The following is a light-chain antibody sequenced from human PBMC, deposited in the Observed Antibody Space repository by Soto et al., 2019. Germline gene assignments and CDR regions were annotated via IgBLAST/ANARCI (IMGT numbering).Light chain of an antibody. CDR1: SSDVGGYNY. Sequence: SALTQPPSASGSPGQSVTISCTGTSSDVGGYNYVSWYQQHPGKAPKLMIYEVSKRPSGVPDRFSGSKSGNTASLTVSGLQAEDEADYYCSSYAGSNNFDVFGPGTKVTVL. CDR3: SSYAGSNNFDV. CDR2: EVS. V-gene: IGLV2-8*01. J-gene: IGLJ1*01.